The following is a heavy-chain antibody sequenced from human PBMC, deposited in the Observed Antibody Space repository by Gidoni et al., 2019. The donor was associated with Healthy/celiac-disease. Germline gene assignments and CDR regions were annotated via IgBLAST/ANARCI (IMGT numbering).Heavy chain of an antibody. D-gene: IGHD5-12*01. CDR3: ARRARLQFFDP. Sequence: QVQLQQWGAGLLKPSEPLSLTCAVYGGSFSGSYWSWIRQPPGKGLEWIGEINHSGSTNYNPSLKSRVTISVDTSKNQFSLKLSSVTAADTAVYYCARRARLQFFDPWGQGTLVTVSS. CDR1: GGSFSGSY. J-gene: IGHJ5*02. V-gene: IGHV4-34*01. CDR2: INHSGST.